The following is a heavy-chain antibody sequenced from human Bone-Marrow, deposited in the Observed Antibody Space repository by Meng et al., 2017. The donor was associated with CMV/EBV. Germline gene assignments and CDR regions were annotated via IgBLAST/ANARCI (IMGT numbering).Heavy chain of an antibody. V-gene: IGHV3-21*01. CDR3: ARGNTALVTNWFDP. CDR1: GFTFSSFS. Sequence: GGSLRLSCAASGFTFSSFSMNWVRQAPGKGLEWVSSISSSSGYIYYADSMKGRFTISRDNAKSSLFLQMSSLRAEDTAVYYCARGNTALVTNWFDPWGQGTLVTVSS. CDR2: ISSSSGYI. J-gene: IGHJ5*02. D-gene: IGHD5-18*01.